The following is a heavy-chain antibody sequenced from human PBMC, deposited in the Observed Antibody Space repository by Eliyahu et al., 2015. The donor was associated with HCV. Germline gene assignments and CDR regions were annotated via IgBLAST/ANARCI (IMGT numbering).Heavy chain of an antibody. CDR3: VRGPPGGMTARTFDY. Sequence: DVQLVESGGGLIQPGGSLRLXCAASGFXFSSYSMNWVRQVPGKGLEWVSYIRSTSVTTYYADSVNGRFTISRDNAKNSLYLQMNSLRVEDTAVYFCVRGPPGGMTARTFDYWGQGTLVTVSS. D-gene: IGHD2-21*02. J-gene: IGHJ4*02. CDR2: IRSTSVTT. V-gene: IGHV3-48*01. CDR1: GFXFSSYS.